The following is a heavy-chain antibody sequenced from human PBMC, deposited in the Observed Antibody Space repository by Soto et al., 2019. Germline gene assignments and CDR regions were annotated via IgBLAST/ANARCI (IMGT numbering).Heavy chain of an antibody. V-gene: IGHV3-15*01. Sequence: GGSLRLSCAASGFTFSSYEMNWVRQAPGKGLEWVGRIKSKTDGGTTDYAAPVKGRFTISRDDSKNTLYLQMNSLKTEDTAVYYCTTVFGRRLPIDYWGQGTLVTVS. D-gene: IGHD3-3*01. CDR1: GFTFSSYE. CDR3: TTVFGRRLPIDY. J-gene: IGHJ4*02. CDR2: IKSKTDGGTT.